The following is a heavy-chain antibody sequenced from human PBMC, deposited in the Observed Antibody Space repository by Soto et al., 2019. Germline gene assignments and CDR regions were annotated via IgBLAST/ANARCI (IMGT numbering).Heavy chain of an antibody. D-gene: IGHD3-10*01. CDR2: TYYRSKWYN. V-gene: IGHV6-1*01. CDR3: ARGKDSSFDV. J-gene: IGHJ3*01. Sequence: SQTLSLTCAISGDSFSSNGVALNWIRQSPSRGLEWLGRTYYRSKWYNDYAVSVKSRITVNPDTSKNQFSLQLSSVTPEDTAVYYCARGKDSSFDVWGQGTMVTVSS. CDR1: GDSFSSNGVA.